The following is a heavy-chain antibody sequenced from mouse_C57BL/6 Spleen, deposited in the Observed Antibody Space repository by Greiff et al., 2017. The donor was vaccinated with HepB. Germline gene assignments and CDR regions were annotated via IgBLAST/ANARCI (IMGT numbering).Heavy chain of an antibody. CDR2: INPNNGGT. Sequence: EVQLQQSGPELVKPGASVKISCKASGYTFTDYYMNWVKQSHGKSLEWIGDINPNNGGTSYNQKFKGKATLTVDKSSSTAYMELRSLTSEDSAVSYCARIYGGDAMDYWGQGTSVTVSS. V-gene: IGHV1-26*01. CDR1: GYTFTDYY. J-gene: IGHJ4*01. D-gene: IGHD1-1*01. CDR3: ARIYGGDAMDY.